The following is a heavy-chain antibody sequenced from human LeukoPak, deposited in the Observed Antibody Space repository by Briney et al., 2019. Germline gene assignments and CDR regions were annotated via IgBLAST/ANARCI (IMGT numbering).Heavy chain of an antibody. CDR1: GYSISSGYY. CDR2: IYHSGST. CDR3: ARDIKDYYDSSGYYYGSDWYFDL. J-gene: IGHJ2*01. V-gene: IGHV4-38-2*02. Sequence: SETLSLTCTVSGYSISSGYYWGWIRQPPGKGLEWIGSIYHSGSTYYNPSLKSRVTISVDTSKNQFSLKLSSVTAADTAVYYCARDIKDYYDSSGYYYGSDWYFDLWGRGTLVTVSS. D-gene: IGHD3-22*01.